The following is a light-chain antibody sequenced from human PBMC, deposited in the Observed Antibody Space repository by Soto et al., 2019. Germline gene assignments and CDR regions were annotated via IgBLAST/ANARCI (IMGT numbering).Light chain of an antibody. Sequence: QSVLTQPASVSGSPGQSITISCTGNSSDVGSYNLVSWFQQHPGKAPKLIIYEVSKRPSGLSNRFSGSKSGNTASLTISGLQAEDEADYYCCSYAGGSTSNYVFGTGTKVTVL. V-gene: IGLV2-23*02. CDR2: EVS. J-gene: IGLJ1*01. CDR1: SSDVGSYNL. CDR3: CSYAGGSTSNYV.